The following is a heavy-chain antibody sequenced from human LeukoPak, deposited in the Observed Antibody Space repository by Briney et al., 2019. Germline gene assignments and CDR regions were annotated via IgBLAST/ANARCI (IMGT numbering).Heavy chain of an antibody. CDR3: ARAPGPDYGGNPLDY. CDR1: GYSISSGYY. D-gene: IGHD4-23*01. V-gene: IGHV4-38-2*02. J-gene: IGHJ4*02. CDR2: IYHSGST. Sequence: SETLSLTCTVSGYSISSGYYWGWIRQPPGKGLEWIGSIYHSGSTYYNPSLKSRVTISVDTSKNQFSLKLSSVTAADTAVYYCARAPGPDYGGNPLDYWGQGTLVTVSS.